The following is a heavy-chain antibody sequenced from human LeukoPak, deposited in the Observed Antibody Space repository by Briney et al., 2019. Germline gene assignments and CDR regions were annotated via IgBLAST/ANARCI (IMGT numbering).Heavy chain of an antibody. Sequence: RAGGSLRLSCAASGFTFSSYVMNWVRQAPGKGLEWVSYISSSGSTIYYADSVKGRFTISRDNAKNSLYLQMKSLRAEDTAVYYCARDHVGYQLPNLRYYYYMDVWGKGTTVTISS. J-gene: IGHJ6*03. D-gene: IGHD2-2*01. CDR3: ARDHVGYQLPNLRYYYYMDV. CDR2: ISSSGSTI. CDR1: GFTFSSYV. V-gene: IGHV3-48*03.